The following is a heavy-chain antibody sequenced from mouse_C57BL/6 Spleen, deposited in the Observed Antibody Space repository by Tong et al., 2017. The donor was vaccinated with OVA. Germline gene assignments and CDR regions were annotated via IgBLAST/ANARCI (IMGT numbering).Heavy chain of an antibody. CDR2: VYPYNGGT. V-gene: IGHV1-34*01. J-gene: IGHJ4*01. CDR3: ARWGTTDAMDY. Sequence: EVQLQESGPELVKPGASVKMSCKASGYTFTDCYMHWVKQSHGKSLEWIGLVYPYNGGTSYNQKFKGKATLTVDKSSSTAYMELRSLTSEDSAVYYCARWGTTDAMDYWGQGTSVTVSS. D-gene: IGHD1-1*01. CDR1: GYTFTDCY.